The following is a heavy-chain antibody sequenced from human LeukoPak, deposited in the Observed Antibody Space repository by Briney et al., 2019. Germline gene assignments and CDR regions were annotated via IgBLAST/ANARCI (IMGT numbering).Heavy chain of an antibody. CDR3: AKDLVVSTFGQYYFHY. D-gene: IGHD2-8*02. J-gene: IGHJ4*02. CDR1: GLTFSTYG. Sequence: GRSLRLSCEASGLTFSTYGMHWVRQTPGKGLEWVAVISNDGSNEKYAESVKGRFTISRDNSKSTLYLQMNSLRVEDTAVYYCAKDLVVSTFGQYYFHYWGQGTLVTVSS. V-gene: IGHV3-30*18. CDR2: ISNDGSNE.